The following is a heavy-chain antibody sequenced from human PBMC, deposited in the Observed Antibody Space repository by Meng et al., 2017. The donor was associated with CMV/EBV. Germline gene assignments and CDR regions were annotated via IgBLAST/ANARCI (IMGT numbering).Heavy chain of an antibody. D-gene: IGHD1-14*01. J-gene: IGHJ6*02. Sequence: SVKVSCKASGGTFSSYAISWVRQAPGQGLERMGGIIPIFGTANYAQKFQGRVTITTDESTSTAYMELSSLRSEDTAVYYCARQVPEFFGKDYYYYGMDVWGQGTTVTVSS. V-gene: IGHV1-69*05. CDR2: IIPIFGTA. CDR1: GGTFSSYA. CDR3: ARQVPEFFGKDYYYYGMDV.